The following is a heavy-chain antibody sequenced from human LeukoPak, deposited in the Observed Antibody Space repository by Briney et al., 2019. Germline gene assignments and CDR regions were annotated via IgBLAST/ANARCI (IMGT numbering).Heavy chain of an antibody. D-gene: IGHD3-9*01. CDR2: INPNSGGT. V-gene: IGHV1-2*02. CDR3: ARGGGVLRYFDWSVDDFDY. Sequence: ASVKVSCKASGYTFIGYYMHWVRQAPRQGLEWMGWINPNSGGTNYAQKFQGRVTMTRDTSISTAYMELSRLRSDDTAVYYCARGGGVLRYFDWSVDDFDYWGQGTLVTVSS. J-gene: IGHJ4*02. CDR1: GYTFIGYY.